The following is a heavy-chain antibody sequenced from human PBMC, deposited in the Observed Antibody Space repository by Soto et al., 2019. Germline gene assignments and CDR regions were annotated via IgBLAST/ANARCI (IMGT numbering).Heavy chain of an antibody. Sequence: PSETLSLTCAVYGGSFSGYYWSWIRQPPGKGLEWIGEINHSVSTKYNPSLKSRVTISVDTSKNQFSLKLSSVTAADTAVYYCARRIKLWSRAYYYYGMDVWGQGTTVPVSS. D-gene: IGHD5-18*01. J-gene: IGHJ6*02. CDR2: INHSVST. CDR3: ARRIKLWSRAYYYYGMDV. CDR1: GGSFSGYY. V-gene: IGHV4-34*01.